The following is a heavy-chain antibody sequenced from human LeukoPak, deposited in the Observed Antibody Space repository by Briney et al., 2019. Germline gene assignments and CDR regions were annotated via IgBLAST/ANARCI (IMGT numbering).Heavy chain of an antibody. CDR1: GYTFTGYC. CDR2: INPNSGGT. V-gene: IGHV1-2*02. Sequence: ASVKVSCKASGYTFTGYCMHWVRQAPGQGLEWVGWINPNSGGTNYAQKFQDRVTMTRDTSISTAYMELSRLRSDDTAVYYCAREGSDYYDSSGYSVGNWFDPWGQGTLVTVSS. CDR3: AREGSDYYDSSGYSVGNWFDP. J-gene: IGHJ5*02. D-gene: IGHD3-22*01.